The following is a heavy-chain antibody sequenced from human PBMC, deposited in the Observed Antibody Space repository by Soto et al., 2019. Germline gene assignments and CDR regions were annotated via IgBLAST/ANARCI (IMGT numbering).Heavy chain of an antibody. CDR2: IYYSGNT. J-gene: IGHJ5*01. D-gene: IGHD3-10*01. CDR1: GDSVTSGDYY. CDR3: ARITVDTYRTYWFDP. V-gene: IGHV4-61*08. Sequence: TLALTCTVSGDSVTSGDYYWSWIRQPPGKGLEWIGYIYYSGNTNYSPSLKSRVAISLDTSHNQFSLKLSSVTAADTAVYFCARITVDTYRTYWFDPWGQGTMVTVYS.